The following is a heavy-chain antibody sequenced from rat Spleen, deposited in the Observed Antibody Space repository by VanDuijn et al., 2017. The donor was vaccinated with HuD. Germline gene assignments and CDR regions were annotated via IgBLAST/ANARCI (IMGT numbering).Heavy chain of an antibody. CDR3: TRERVPGFAFYFDY. CDR1: GFSLSNYG. V-gene: IGHV2-13*01. Sequence: QVQLKESGPGLVQPSQTLSLTCTVSGFSLSNYGVIWVRQPPGKGLEWMGVIWGNGNANYNSALKSRLSISRDTSKSQVFLKMDSLQTDDTAIYFCTRERVPGFAFYFDYWGQGVMVTVSS. D-gene: IGHD1-4*01. CDR2: IWGNGNA. J-gene: IGHJ2*01.